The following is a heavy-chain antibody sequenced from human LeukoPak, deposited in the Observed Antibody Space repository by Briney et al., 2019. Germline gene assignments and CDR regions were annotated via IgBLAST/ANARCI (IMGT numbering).Heavy chain of an antibody. Sequence: GGSLRLSCAASGFTFSTYAMGWVSQAPGKGLEWVSPVTGSGGSTYYADSVNGRFTISRDNSKNTLFLQMASLSADDTALYYCAKDLVVETPTGIFDFWGQGTLVTVSS. CDR1: GFTFSTYA. CDR3: AKDLVVETPTGIFDF. J-gene: IGHJ4*02. V-gene: IGHV3-23*01. D-gene: IGHD2-21*02. CDR2: VTGSGGST.